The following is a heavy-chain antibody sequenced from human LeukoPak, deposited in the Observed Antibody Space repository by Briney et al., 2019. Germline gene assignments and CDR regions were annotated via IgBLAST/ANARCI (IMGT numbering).Heavy chain of an antibody. J-gene: IGHJ4*02. CDR3: AKAGYDYQRAYYFDY. CDR1: GFTFSSYA. Sequence: PGRSLRLSCAASGFTFSSYAMHWVRQAPGKGLEWVAVISYDGSNKYYADSVKGRFTISRDNSKNTLYLQMNSLRAEDTAVYYCAKAGYDYQRAYYFDYWGQGTLVTVSS. D-gene: IGHD5-12*01. CDR2: ISYDGSNK. V-gene: IGHV3-30-3*01.